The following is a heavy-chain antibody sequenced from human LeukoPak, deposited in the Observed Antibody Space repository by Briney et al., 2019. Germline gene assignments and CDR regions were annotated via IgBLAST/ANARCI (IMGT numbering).Heavy chain of an antibody. D-gene: IGHD6-19*01. V-gene: IGHV3-48*02. CDR3: AREGSSGWSPPWFDP. CDR1: GFTFSSYS. CDR2: ISSSSSTI. Sequence: GGSLRLSCAASGFTFSSYSMNWVRQAPGKGLEWVSYISSSSSTIYYADSVKGRFTISRDNAKNSLYLQMNSLRDEDTAVYYCAREGSSGWSPPWFDPWGQGTLVTVSS. J-gene: IGHJ5*02.